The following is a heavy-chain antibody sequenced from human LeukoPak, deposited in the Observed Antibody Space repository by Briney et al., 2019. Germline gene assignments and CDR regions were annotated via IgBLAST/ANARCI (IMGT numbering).Heavy chain of an antibody. J-gene: IGHJ4*02. CDR2: IYYSGST. Sequence: SETLSLTCTVSGGSISSYYWSWIRQPPGKGLEWIGYIYYSGSTNYNPSLKSRVTISVDTSKNQFSLKLSSVTAADAAVYYCARRGSSGWYYFDYWGQGTMVTVSS. V-gene: IGHV4-59*08. CDR1: GGSISSYY. D-gene: IGHD6-19*01. CDR3: ARRGSSGWYYFDY.